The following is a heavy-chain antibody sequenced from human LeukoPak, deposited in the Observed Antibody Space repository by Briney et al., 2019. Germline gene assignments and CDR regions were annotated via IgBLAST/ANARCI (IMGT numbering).Heavy chain of an antibody. CDR3: ARDRRGCGGDCPSDY. Sequence: ASVKVSCKASGYTFTGYYMHWVRQAPGQGLEWMGWISAYNGNTNYAQKLQGRVTMTTDTSTSTAYMELRSLRSDDTAVYYCARDRRGCGGDCPSDYWGQGTLVTVSS. V-gene: IGHV1-18*04. D-gene: IGHD2-21*02. CDR2: ISAYNGNT. J-gene: IGHJ4*02. CDR1: GYTFTGYY.